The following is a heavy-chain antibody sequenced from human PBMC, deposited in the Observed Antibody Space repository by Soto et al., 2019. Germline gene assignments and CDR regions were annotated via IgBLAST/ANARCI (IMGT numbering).Heavy chain of an antibody. D-gene: IGHD4-17*01. V-gene: IGHV3-33*01. Sequence: HVQLVESGGGVVQPGRSLRLSCAASGFTFSTYVMHWVRQAPGKGLEWVALIWSDGSNKYYADSVKGRFTISRDNSENTAYLQMNSLRAEDTAVYYCAREQVGDYAFDIWGQGTMVTVSS. J-gene: IGHJ3*02. CDR2: IWSDGSNK. CDR1: GFTFSTYV. CDR3: AREQVGDYAFDI.